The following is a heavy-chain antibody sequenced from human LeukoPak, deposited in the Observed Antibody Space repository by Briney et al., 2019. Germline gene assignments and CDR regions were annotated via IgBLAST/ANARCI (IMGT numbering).Heavy chain of an antibody. J-gene: IGHJ6*03. CDR2: ISSSSDTI. Sequence: GGSLRLSCAASGFTFGPYTMNWVRQAPGKGLEWVSYISSSSDTIYYADSVKGRFTISRDNAKNSLYLQMNSLRVEDTAVYYCARECSSTSCRNGDYYYYYMDVWGKGTTVTVSS. D-gene: IGHD2-2*01. V-gene: IGHV3-48*04. CDR3: ARECSSTSCRNGDYYYYYMDV. CDR1: GFTFGPYT.